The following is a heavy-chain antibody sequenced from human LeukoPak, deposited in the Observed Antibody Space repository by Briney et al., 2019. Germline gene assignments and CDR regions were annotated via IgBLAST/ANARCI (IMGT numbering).Heavy chain of an antibody. CDR2: IYYSGST. D-gene: IGHD7-27*01. J-gene: IGHJ4*02. V-gene: IGHV4-39*01. CDR3: ARLTVKWGSNFDY. Sequence: SETQSLTCTVSGGSISSSSYYWGWIRQPPGKGLEWIGSIYYSGSTYYNPSLKSRVTISVDTSKNQFSLKLSSVTAADTAVYYCARLTVKWGSNFDYWGQGTLVTVSS. CDR1: GGSISSSSYY.